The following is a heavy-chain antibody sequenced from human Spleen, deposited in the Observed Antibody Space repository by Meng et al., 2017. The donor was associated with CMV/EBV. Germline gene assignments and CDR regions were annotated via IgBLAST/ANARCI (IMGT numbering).Heavy chain of an antibody. CDR3: ARDQEDTRELLPIHKGMDV. J-gene: IGHJ6*02. V-gene: IGHV3-21*01. CDR1: GSNFKTFT. Sequence: GGSLRLSCAASGSNFKTFTMNWVRQAPGKGLEWVSSISGGSHYIYYADSLKGRFTISRDNAKNSLYLRMNGLRVEDTAVYYCARDQEDTRELLPIHKGMDVWGQGTTVTVSS. CDR2: ISGGSHYI. D-gene: IGHD1-7*01.